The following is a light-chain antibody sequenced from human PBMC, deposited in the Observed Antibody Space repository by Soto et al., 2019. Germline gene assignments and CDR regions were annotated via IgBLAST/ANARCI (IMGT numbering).Light chain of an antibody. CDR3: QQYNDWPLT. V-gene: IGKV3-15*01. J-gene: IGKJ4*01. CDR2: GAS. Sequence: VMTQSPATLSVSPGARATLSCRASQSVTYNLAWYQQKPGQAPRLLIYGASTRATGIPARFSGSGSGTEFTLTISSLHSEDFAIYSCQQYNDWPLTFGGGTKVGVK. CDR1: QSVTYN.